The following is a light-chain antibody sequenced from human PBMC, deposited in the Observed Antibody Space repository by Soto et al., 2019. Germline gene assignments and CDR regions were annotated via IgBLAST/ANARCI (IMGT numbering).Light chain of an antibody. V-gene: IGKV1-33*01. Sequence: DIQMTQSPSSLSAFVGDRVTVTCQARQDVSNSLNWYQHKPGEAPRLLIYDASNLEAGVPSRLSGSGSGTHFTFTISSLQPEDIATYYCQQYDDLSALTFGGGTKVDIK. CDR1: QDVSNS. CDR3: QQYDDLSALT. CDR2: DAS. J-gene: IGKJ4*01.